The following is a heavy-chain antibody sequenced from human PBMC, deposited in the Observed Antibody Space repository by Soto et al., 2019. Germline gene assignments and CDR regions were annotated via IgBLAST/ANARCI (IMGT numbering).Heavy chain of an antibody. Sequence: QITLKESGPTLVKPTQTLTLTCTFSGFSLSTGGVGVGWIRQPPGKALEWLALIYWDDDKRYSPSLKSRLTVLNETPTSLXXVXLXXMDPVVTATYYCAHSRCGGDCLRSYSSHYYFGMDVWGQGTTVTVSS. V-gene: IGHV2-5*02. CDR1: GFSLSTGGVG. CDR2: IYWDDDK. J-gene: IGHJ6*02. CDR3: AHSRCGGDCLRSYSSHYYFGMDV. D-gene: IGHD2-21*02.